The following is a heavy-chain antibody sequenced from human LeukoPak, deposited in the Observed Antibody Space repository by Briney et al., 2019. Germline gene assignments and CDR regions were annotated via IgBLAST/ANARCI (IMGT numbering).Heavy chain of an antibody. CDR1: GGSISSGGYY. CDR3: ARAQPYDFWSGYTFDY. CDR2: IYYSGST. Sequence: SETLSLTCTVSGGSISSGGYYWSWIRQHPGKGLEWIGYIYYSGSTYYNPSLKSRVTISVDTSKNQFSLKLSSVTAADTAVYYCARAQPYDFWSGYTFDYWGQGTLVTVSS. J-gene: IGHJ4*02. D-gene: IGHD3-3*01. V-gene: IGHV4-31*03.